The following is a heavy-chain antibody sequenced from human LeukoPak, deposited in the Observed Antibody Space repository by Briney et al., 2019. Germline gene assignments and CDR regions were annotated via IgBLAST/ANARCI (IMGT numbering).Heavy chain of an antibody. CDR2: IYYSGST. CDR3: AKERWVRVVVAATRGAFDI. CDR1: GGSISSSSYY. D-gene: IGHD2-15*01. V-gene: IGHV4-39*07. Sequence: SETLSLTCTVSGGSISSSSYYWGWIRQPPGKGLEWIGSIYYSGSTNYNPSLKSRVTISVDTSKNQFSLRLSSVTAADTAVYYCAKERWVRVVVAATRGAFDIWGQGTMVTVSS. J-gene: IGHJ3*02.